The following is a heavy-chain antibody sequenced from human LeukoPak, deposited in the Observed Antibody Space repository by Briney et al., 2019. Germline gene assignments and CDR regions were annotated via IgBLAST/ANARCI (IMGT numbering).Heavy chain of an antibody. CDR2: INHSGST. Sequence: PSETLSLTCAVYGGSFSGYYWSWIRQPPGKGLEWIGEINHSGSTNYNPSLKSRVTISVDTSKNQFSLKLSSVTAADTAVYYCARSKVLLFRTRWFDPWGQGTLVTVSS. V-gene: IGHV4-34*01. CDR1: GGSFSGYY. D-gene: IGHD3-10*01. J-gene: IGHJ5*02. CDR3: ARSKVLLFRTRWFDP.